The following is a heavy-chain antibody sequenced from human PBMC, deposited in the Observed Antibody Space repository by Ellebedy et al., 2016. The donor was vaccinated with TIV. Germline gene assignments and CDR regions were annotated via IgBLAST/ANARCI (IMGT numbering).Heavy chain of an antibody. D-gene: IGHD5-18*01. CDR3: AKDLDTAMDPPDY. CDR2: ISGSGGST. J-gene: IGHJ4*02. Sequence: GESLKISCAASGFTFSSYAMSWVRQAPGKGLEWVSAISGSGGSTYYADSGKGRFTISRDNSKNTLYLQMNSLRAEDTAVYYCAKDLDTAMDPPDYWGQGTLVTVSS. CDR1: GFTFSSYA. V-gene: IGHV3-23*01.